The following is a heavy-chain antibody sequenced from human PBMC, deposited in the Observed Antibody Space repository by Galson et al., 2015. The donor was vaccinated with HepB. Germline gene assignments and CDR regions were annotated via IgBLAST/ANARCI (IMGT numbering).Heavy chain of an antibody. Sequence: SGGTFSSYAISWVRQAPGQGLEWMGGIIPIFGTANYAQKFQGRVTITADESTSTAYMELSSLRSEDTAVYYCARDGVRYCSGGSCYSDYYYYGMDVWGQGTTVTVSS. CDR2: IIPIFGTA. V-gene: IGHV1-69*01. J-gene: IGHJ6*02. CDR3: ARDGVRYCSGGSCYSDYYYYGMDV. D-gene: IGHD2-15*01. CDR1: GGTFSSYA.